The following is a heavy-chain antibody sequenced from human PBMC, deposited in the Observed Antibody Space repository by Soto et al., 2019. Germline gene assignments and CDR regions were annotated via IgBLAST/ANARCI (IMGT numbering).Heavy chain of an antibody. CDR1: NGSISNYF. Sequence: SEALSLTCTVYNGSISNYFWSWIRQPPGKGLEWIGYVYYTGSTSYNPSLKSRLTMSVDTSRKQFSLKLSSVTAADTAVYYCARYSSGWPGNGMDVWGQGTTVTVSS. J-gene: IGHJ6*02. CDR3: ARYSSGWPGNGMDV. CDR2: VYYTGST. D-gene: IGHD6-19*01. V-gene: IGHV4-59*01.